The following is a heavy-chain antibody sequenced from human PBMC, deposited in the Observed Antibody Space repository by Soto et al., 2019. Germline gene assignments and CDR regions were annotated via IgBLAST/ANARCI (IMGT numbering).Heavy chain of an antibody. Sequence: GASVKVSCKASGYTFTDYYLYWVRQAPGQGLEWLGWINPNSGATNYAQKFQGWVTMTRDTSISTDYMEVRGLKSDDTAVYYCARLHCIIPGCYEYQYYGMVVWGQGTTVTAP. CDR3: ARLHCIIPGCYEYQYYGMVV. CDR2: INPNSGAT. V-gene: IGHV1-2*04. J-gene: IGHJ6*02. D-gene: IGHD2-2*01. CDR1: GYTFTDYY.